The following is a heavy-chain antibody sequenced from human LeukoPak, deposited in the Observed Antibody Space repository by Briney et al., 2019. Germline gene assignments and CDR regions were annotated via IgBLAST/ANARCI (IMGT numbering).Heavy chain of an antibody. V-gene: IGHV4-39*01. CDR1: GGSISSSSYY. J-gene: IGHJ4*02. Sequence: PSETLSLTCTVSGGSISSSSYYWGWIRQPPGKGLEWIGSIYYSGSTYYNPSVKSRVTIFVDTSKNQFSLKLSSVTAADTAVYYCVRHPEFLRDFDYWGQGTLVTVSS. D-gene: IGHD1-14*01. CDR3: VRHPEFLRDFDY. CDR2: IYYSGST.